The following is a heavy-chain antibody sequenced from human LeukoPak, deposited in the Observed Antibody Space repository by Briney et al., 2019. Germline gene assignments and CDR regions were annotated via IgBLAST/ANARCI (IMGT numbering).Heavy chain of an antibody. Sequence: PSETLSLTCAVYGGSFSGYYWSWIRQPPGKGLEWIGEINHSGSTNYNPSLKSRVTISVDTSKNQFSLKLSPVAAADTAVYYCARGPYSSGWYYYYYYGMDVWGQGTTVTVSS. V-gene: IGHV4-34*01. J-gene: IGHJ6*02. CDR1: GGSFSGYY. CDR3: ARGPYSSGWYYYYYYGMDV. D-gene: IGHD6-19*01. CDR2: INHSGST.